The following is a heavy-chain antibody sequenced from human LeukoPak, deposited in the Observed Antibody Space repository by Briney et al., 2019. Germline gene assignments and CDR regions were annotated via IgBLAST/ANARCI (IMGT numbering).Heavy chain of an antibody. V-gene: IGHV3-11*06. Sequence: GGSLRLSCAASGFTFSDYYMSWIRQAPGKGLEWVPYISSSSSYTNYADSVKGRFTISRDNAKNSLYLQMNSLRAEDTAVYYCARDHEGIVGALSYYYGMDVWGQGTTVTVSS. D-gene: IGHD1-26*01. J-gene: IGHJ6*02. CDR3: ARDHEGIVGALSYYYGMDV. CDR1: GFTFSDYY. CDR2: ISSSSSYT.